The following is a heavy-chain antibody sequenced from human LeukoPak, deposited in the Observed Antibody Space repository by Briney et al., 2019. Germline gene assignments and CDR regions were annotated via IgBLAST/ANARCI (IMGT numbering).Heavy chain of an antibody. CDR1: GGSISSSRYY. CDR2: IYYSGST. V-gene: IGHV4-39*01. D-gene: IGHD2-21*02. CDR3: ASHSGDSALWDY. J-gene: IGHJ4*02. Sequence: PSETLSLTCTVSGGSISSSRYYWGWIRQPPGQGLGWIGSIYYSGSTYYNPSLKSRVTISVDTSKNQFSLKLSSVTAADTAVYYCASHSGDSALWDYWGQGTLVTVSS.